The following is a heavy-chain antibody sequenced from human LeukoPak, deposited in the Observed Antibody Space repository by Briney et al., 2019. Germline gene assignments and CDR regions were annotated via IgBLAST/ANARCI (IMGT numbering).Heavy chain of an antibody. Sequence: ASVKVSCKASGYTFTGYYMHWVRQAPGQGLEWMRRINPNSGGTNYAQKFQGRVTMTRDTSISTAYMELSRLRSDDTAVYYCARVVRLVGATLFDYWGRGTLVTVSS. CDR3: ARVVRLVGATLFDY. V-gene: IGHV1-2*06. J-gene: IGHJ4*02. D-gene: IGHD1-26*01. CDR2: INPNSGGT. CDR1: GYTFTGYY.